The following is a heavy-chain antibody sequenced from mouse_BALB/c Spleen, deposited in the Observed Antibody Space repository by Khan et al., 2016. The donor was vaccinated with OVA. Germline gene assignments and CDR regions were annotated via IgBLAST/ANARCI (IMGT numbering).Heavy chain of an antibody. CDR3: ARDDYFVGDAMDY. CDR1: GYTFTTYY. V-gene: IGHV1S56*01. CDR2: IYPGNVNT. Sequence: QVQLQQSGPELVKPGASVRISCKASGYTFTTYYLHWVKQRPGQGLEWIGWIYPGNVNTKYNERFKGKATLTADKSSSTAYMHLSSLTSEDSAVLFCARDDYFVGDAMDYWGQGTSVTVSS. J-gene: IGHJ4*01. D-gene: IGHD2-4*01.